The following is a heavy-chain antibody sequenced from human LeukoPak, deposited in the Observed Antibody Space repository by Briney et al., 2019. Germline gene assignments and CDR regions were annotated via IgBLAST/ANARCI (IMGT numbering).Heavy chain of an antibody. CDR3: TTDESYYYDSSGYYSRFDY. D-gene: IGHD3-22*01. Sequence: GGSLRLSCAASGFTFSNAWMSWVRQAPGKGLEWVGRIKSKTDGGTTDYAAPVKGRFTISRDDSKNTLYLQMNSLKTEDTAVYYCTTDESYYYDSSGYYSRFDYWGQGTLVTVS. V-gene: IGHV3-15*01. J-gene: IGHJ4*02. CDR1: GFTFSNAW. CDR2: IKSKTDGGTT.